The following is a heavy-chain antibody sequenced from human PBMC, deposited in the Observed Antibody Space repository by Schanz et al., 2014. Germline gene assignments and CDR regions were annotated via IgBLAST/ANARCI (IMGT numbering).Heavy chain of an antibody. J-gene: IGHJ5*02. Sequence: QVQLQESGSGLMKPSQTLSLTCAVSGGSISSGSYYWNWIRQPAGKGLEWIGRIYTSGSTNYNPSLKSRVPISLDPPKTKSSLKRSSVTAADTAVYYCAREPLSGYNWFDPWGQGSLVTVSS. CDR3: AREPLSGYNWFDP. V-gene: IGHV4-61*02. CDR2: IYTSGST. D-gene: IGHD6-25*01. CDR1: GGSISSGSYY.